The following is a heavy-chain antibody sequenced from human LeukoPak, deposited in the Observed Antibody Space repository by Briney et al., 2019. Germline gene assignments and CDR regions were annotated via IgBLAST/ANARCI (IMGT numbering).Heavy chain of an antibody. J-gene: IGHJ6*02. V-gene: IGHV1-8*01. CDR3: ARGRSRYGMDV. CDR2: MNPKSGKT. Sequence: GASVKVSCKASGHTFTNYDINWVRQASGQGLEWMGWMNPKSGKTGYAQKFQGEVTMTRNTSITTAYMELSSLRSEDTAVYYCARGRSRYGMDVWGHGTTVIVS. CDR1: GHTFTNYD.